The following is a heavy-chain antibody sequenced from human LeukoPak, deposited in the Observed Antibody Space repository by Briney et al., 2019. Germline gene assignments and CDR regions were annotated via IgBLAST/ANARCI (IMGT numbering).Heavy chain of an antibody. V-gene: IGHV4-4*07. CDR2: IYKSGST. Sequence: PSETLSLTCSVSGGTIGGYYWNWIRQSAGKGLEWIGRIYKSGSTNYNPSLKSRVTISIDKFNNQFSLILRSVTAADTAVYYCARGGYYGSGSYSAYDYYYMDVWGKGTTVTVAS. CDR3: ARGGYYGSGSYSAYDYYYMDV. D-gene: IGHD3-10*01. CDR1: GGTIGGYY. J-gene: IGHJ6*03.